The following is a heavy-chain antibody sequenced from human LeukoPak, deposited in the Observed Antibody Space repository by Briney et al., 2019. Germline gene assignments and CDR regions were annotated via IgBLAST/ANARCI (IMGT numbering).Heavy chain of an antibody. CDR1: GYTLTELS. CDR3: ATAPFRRSGSYSFFDY. D-gene: IGHD1-26*01. Sequence: GASVKVSCKASGYTLTELSMHWVRQAPGKGLEWMGGFDPEDGETIYAQKFQGRVTMTEDTSTDTAYMELSSLRSEDTAVYYCATAPFRRSGSYSFFDYWGQGTLVTVSS. J-gene: IGHJ4*02. CDR2: FDPEDGET. V-gene: IGHV1-24*01.